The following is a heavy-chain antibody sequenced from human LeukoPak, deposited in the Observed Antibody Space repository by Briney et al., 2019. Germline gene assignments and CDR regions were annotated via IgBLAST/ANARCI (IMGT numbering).Heavy chain of an antibody. CDR2: IYHSGST. CDR3: ARAPDSGSFFLFDY. V-gene: IGHV4-4*02. CDR1: GVSISSSNW. J-gene: IGHJ4*02. D-gene: IGHD1-26*01. Sequence: SGTLSLTCAVSGVSISSSNWWSWVRQPPGKGLEWIGEIYHSGSTNYNPSLKSRVTISVDKSKNQFSLKLSSVTAADTAVYYCARAPDSGSFFLFDYWGQGTLVTVSS.